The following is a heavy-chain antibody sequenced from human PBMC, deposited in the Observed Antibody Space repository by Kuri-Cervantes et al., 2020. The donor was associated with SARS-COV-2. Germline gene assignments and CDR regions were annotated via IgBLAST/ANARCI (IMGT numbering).Heavy chain of an antibody. Sequence: SETLSLTCTVSGGSISSGDYYWSWIRQPPGKGLEWIGYIYYSGSTYYNPSLKSRVTISVHTSKNQFSLKLSSVTAADTAVYYCASFIHYDILTGYFYWGQGTLVTVSS. CDR1: GGSISSGDYY. CDR3: ASFIHYDILTGYFY. J-gene: IGHJ4*02. V-gene: IGHV4-30-4*08. CDR2: IYYSGST. D-gene: IGHD3-9*01.